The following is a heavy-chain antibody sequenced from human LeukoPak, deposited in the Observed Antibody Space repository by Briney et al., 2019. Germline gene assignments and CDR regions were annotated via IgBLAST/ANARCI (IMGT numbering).Heavy chain of an antibody. D-gene: IGHD6-13*01. V-gene: IGHV4-59*01. CDR1: GGSISSYY. Sequence: SETLSLTCTVSGGSISSYYWSWIRQPPGKGLEWIGYIYYSGSTNYNPSLKSRVAVSVDTFKNQFSLKLSSVTAADTAVYYCARDVSFEQLGNWFDPWGQGTLVTVSS. CDR3: ARDVSFEQLGNWFDP. CDR2: IYYSGST. J-gene: IGHJ5*02.